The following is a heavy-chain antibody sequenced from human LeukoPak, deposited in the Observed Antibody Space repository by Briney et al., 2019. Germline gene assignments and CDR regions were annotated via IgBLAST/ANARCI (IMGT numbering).Heavy chain of an antibody. D-gene: IGHD2-15*01. J-gene: IGHJ4*02. V-gene: IGHV1-2*02. Sequence: ASVKVSCKASGYTFTGYYMHWVRQAPGQGLEWMGWMKHVGTEYAQKFQGRVTMTRDTSISTAYMELSRLRSDDTAVYYCARGDDIVPDYWGQGTLVTVSS. CDR1: GYTFTGYY. CDR3: ARGDDIVPDY. CDR2: MKHVGT.